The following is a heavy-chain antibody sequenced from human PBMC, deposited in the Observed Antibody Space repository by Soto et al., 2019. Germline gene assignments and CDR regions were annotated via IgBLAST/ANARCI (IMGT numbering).Heavy chain of an antibody. CDR3: TQGPSGYDLSPSFDY. V-gene: IGHV3-15*01. J-gene: IGHJ4*02. CDR1: GFTFSNAW. D-gene: IGHD5-12*01. CDR2: IKSKTDGGTT. Sequence: PGGSLRLSCAASGFTFSNAWMSWVRQAPGKGLEWVGRIKSKTDGGTTDYAAPVKGRFTISRDDSKNTLYLQMNSLKTEDTAVYYCTQGPSGYDLSPSFDYWGQGTLVTVSS.